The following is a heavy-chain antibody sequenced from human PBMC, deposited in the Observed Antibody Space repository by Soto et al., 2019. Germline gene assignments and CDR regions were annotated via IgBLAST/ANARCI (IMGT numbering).Heavy chain of an antibody. J-gene: IGHJ4*02. CDR1: GDSISSYY. CDR3: ARGSSGSYYVFVY. CDR2: IYYGGST. D-gene: IGHD3-10*01. V-gene: IGHV4-59*01. Sequence: SETLSLTCTVSGDSISSYYWSWIRQPPGKGLEWIGYIYYGGSTNYNPSLKSRVTMSVDTSKNQFSLKLNSVTAADTAVYYCARGSSGSYYVFVYWGQGTLVTVSS.